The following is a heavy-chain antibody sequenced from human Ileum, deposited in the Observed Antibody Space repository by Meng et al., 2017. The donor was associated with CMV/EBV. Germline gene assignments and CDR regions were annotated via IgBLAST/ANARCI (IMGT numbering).Heavy chain of an antibody. Sequence: LQGSGPGLVKPSETRSLTCSFSTDSISNYYWSWIRQAPGKRLEWIGNIHYSGTTNYSPSLNSRVTISLDTSKNQFSLNLRSVTAADTAVYYCAADIASVWMFFWGQGTLVTVSS. J-gene: IGHJ4*02. CDR3: AADIASVWMFF. V-gene: IGHV4-59*01. CDR1: TDSISNYY. CDR2: IHYSGTT. D-gene: IGHD3-10*02.